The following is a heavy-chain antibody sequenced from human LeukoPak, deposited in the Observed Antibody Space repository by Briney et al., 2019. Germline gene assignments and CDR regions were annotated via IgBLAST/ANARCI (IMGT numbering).Heavy chain of an antibody. CDR3: AKSHTVDAAFDI. CDR2: IGYTGDST. V-gene: IGHV3-23*01. J-gene: IGHJ3*02. Sequence: GGSLRLSCAASGFTFSSYAMNWVRQAPGKVLEWVSGIGYTGDSTFYADSVKGRFTVSRDSSKNTLFLHMNSLRAEDTALYYCAKSHTVDAAFDIWGQGTMVTVSS. CDR1: GFTFSSYA. D-gene: IGHD4-23*01.